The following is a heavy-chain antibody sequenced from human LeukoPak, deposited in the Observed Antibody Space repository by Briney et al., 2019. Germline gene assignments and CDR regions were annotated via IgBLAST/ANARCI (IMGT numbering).Heavy chain of an antibody. V-gene: IGHV3-7*01. CDR3: ARSQAVAGYYYYMDV. Sequence: GGSLRLSCAASGFTFSAYWMGWVRQAPGKGLEWVANINQDGSEKYYVDSVKGRFTISRDNAKNSLYLQMNSLRAEDTAVYYCARSQAVAGYYYYMDVWGKGTTVTVSS. CDR1: GFTFSAYW. CDR2: INQDGSEK. J-gene: IGHJ6*03. D-gene: IGHD6-19*01.